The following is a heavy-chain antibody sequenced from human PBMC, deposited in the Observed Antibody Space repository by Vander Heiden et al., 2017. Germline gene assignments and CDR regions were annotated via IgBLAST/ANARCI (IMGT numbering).Heavy chain of an antibody. V-gene: IGHV4-39*01. CDR2: IFSTGTT. CDR1: GASISSTYY. CDR3: AILIREGYNEFDY. J-gene: IGHJ4*02. Sequence: QLQLQESGPGLVKPPETLSLTCTVSGASISSTYYWGWIHQPPGKGLEWIGSIFSTGTTYYNPSLRSRLSISVDMSKNQFSLRLRSVTAADTALYYCAILIREGYNEFDYWGQGSLVTVSS. D-gene: IGHD3-16*01.